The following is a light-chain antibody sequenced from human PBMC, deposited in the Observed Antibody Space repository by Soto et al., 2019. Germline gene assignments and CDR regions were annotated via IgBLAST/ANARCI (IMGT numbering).Light chain of an antibody. Sequence: EIVMTQSPATLSVSPGERATLSCRASQSVSSNLAWYQQKPGQAPSLLIYGASTGAPGIPARFSGSGSGTEFTLTIGSLQSEDFAVYYCQQYNNWPRTFGQGTEVEIK. CDR3: QQYNNWPRT. J-gene: IGKJ1*01. V-gene: IGKV3-15*01. CDR1: QSVSSN. CDR2: GAS.